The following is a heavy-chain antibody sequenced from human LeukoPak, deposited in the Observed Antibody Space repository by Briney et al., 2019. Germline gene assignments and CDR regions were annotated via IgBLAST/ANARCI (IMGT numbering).Heavy chain of an antibody. V-gene: IGHV3-30*04. CDR2: ISYDGSNK. CDR3: AKRSDEDDSSGYFLRYYYYYMDV. Sequence: GGSLRLSCAASGFTFSSYAMHWVRQAPGKGLEWVAVISYDGSNKYYADSVKGRFTISRDNSKNTLYLQMNSLRAEDTAVYYCAKRSDEDDSSGYFLRYYYYYMDVWGKGTTVTISS. CDR1: GFTFSSYA. J-gene: IGHJ6*03. D-gene: IGHD3-22*01.